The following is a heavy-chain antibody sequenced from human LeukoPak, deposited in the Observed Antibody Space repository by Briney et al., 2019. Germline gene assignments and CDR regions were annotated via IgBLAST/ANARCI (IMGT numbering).Heavy chain of an antibody. J-gene: IGHJ6*04. V-gene: IGHV1-18*04. D-gene: IGHD3-16*01. CDR1: GYTFTSYG. CDR2: ISAYNGNT. Sequence: ASVKVSCKASGYTFTSYGISWVRQAPGQGLEWMGWISAYNGNTNYAQKPQGRVTMTTDTSTSTAYMELRSLRSDDTAVYYCARTPGGSYAYYYYGMDVWGKGTTVTVSS. CDR3: ARTPGGSYAYYYYGMDV.